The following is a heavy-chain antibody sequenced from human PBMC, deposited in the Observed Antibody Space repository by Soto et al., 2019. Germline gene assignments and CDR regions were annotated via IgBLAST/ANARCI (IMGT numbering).Heavy chain of an antibody. Sequence: ASVKVSCKASGYTFTSYAMNWVRQAPGQGLEWMGWINTNTGNPTYAQGFTGRFVFSLDTSVSTAYLQICSLKAGDTAVYYCAREGYYCDSSGYPNWFDPWGQGTLVTVSS. J-gene: IGHJ5*02. CDR1: GYTFTSYA. CDR2: INTNTGNP. CDR3: AREGYYCDSSGYPNWFDP. D-gene: IGHD3-22*01. V-gene: IGHV7-4-1*01.